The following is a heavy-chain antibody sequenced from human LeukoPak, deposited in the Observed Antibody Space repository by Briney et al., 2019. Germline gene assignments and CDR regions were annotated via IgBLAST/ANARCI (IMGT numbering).Heavy chain of an antibody. Sequence: GESLKISCKASGYSFTSYWIGRVRQMPGKGLEWMGIIYPGDSDTRYSPSFHGQVTISVDKSISTAYLQWSSLKASDTATYYCAKVRWFGEGSGAEKAPNCFDPWGQGTLVTVSS. J-gene: IGHJ5*02. CDR2: IYPGDSDT. CDR1: GYSFTSYW. CDR3: AKVRWFGEGSGAEKAPNCFDP. D-gene: IGHD3-10*01. V-gene: IGHV5-51*01.